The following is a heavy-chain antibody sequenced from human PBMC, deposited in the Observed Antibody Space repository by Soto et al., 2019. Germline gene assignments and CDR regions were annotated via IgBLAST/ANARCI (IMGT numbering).Heavy chain of an antibody. CDR2: IRDSGGTT. V-gene: IGHV3-23*01. CDR1: GFTFSSYA. CDR3: AYHLRKLLVITPYFDY. J-gene: IGHJ4*02. Sequence: PGGSLRLSCAASGFTFSSYAMSWVRQAPGKGLEWVSAIRDSGGTTYYADSVKGRFTISRDNSKNTLYLQMNSLTAEDTAVYYCAYHLRKLLVITPYFDYWGQGTPVTVSS. D-gene: IGHD3-22*01.